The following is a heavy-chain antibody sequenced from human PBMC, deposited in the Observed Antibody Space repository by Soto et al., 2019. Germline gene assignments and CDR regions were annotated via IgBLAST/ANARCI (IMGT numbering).Heavy chain of an antibody. CDR3: AKGRSYCYCYGVDV. Sequence: EVQLLESGGGLVQPGGSLRLSCAASGFTFSSCAMGWVRQAPGKGLEWVSDIIDSGASTYYADSVKGRFTISRDNXXSTMYLQMNSLSAEDTALYYGAKGRSYCYCYGVDVWGQGTTVTVSS. CDR1: GFTFSSCA. J-gene: IGHJ6*02. V-gene: IGHV3-23*01. CDR2: IIDSGAST.